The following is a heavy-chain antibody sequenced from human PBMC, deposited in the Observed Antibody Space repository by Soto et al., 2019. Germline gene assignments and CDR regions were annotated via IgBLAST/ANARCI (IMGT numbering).Heavy chain of an antibody. J-gene: IGHJ4*02. CDR2: IIGTGGDT. CDR3: ARDPGEPYSSGRPPYFDY. V-gene: IGHV3-23*01. Sequence: GGSPKLSCAASVFPFSSYAMSWVRQAPGKGLVWVSAIIGTGGDTYYPDSVKGRFTISRENAKNSLYLQMNSLRAEDTAVYYCARDPGEPYSSGRPPYFDYWGQGTLVTVSS. D-gene: IGHD6-19*01. CDR1: VFPFSSYA.